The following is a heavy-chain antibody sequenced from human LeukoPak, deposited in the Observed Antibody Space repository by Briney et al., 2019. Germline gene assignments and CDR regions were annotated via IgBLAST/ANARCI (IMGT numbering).Heavy chain of an antibody. D-gene: IGHD6-25*01. CDR1: GGTFSSYA. V-gene: IGHV1-69*05. CDR3: ARAAATALHFDY. J-gene: IGHJ4*02. Sequence: SVKVSCKASGGTFSSYAISWVRQAPGQGLEWMGGIIPIFGTANYAQKFQGRVTITTDDSTNTAYMELSSLRSEDTAVYYCARAAATALHFDYWGQGTLVTVSS. CDR2: IIPIFGTA.